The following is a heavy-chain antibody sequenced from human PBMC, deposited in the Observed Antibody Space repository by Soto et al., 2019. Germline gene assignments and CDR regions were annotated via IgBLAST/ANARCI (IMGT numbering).Heavy chain of an antibody. CDR2: ICYSGST. Sequence: SETLSLTCTVSGGSISSGGYYWSWIRQHPGKGLEWIGYICYSGSTYYNTSLKRQVNISVDKSKKQFSLKLSSVTAADTAVYYCARSVDPWGQGTLVTVSS. CDR3: ARSVDP. CDR1: GGSISSGGYY. J-gene: IGHJ5*02. V-gene: IGHV4-31*01.